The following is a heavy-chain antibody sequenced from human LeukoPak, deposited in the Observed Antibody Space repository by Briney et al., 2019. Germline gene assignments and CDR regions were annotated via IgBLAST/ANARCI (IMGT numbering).Heavy chain of an antibody. CDR2: IYYSGST. Sequence: PSETLSFTCTVSGASVSSGGYYWSWLRQPPGKGLEWIGYIYYSGSTNYNPSLKSRVTISVDTSKNQFSLKVSSVTAADTAVYYCARRGGSVRSFDYWGQGTLVTVSS. CDR1: GASVSSGGYY. D-gene: IGHD2-15*01. CDR3: ARRGGSVRSFDY. V-gene: IGHV4-61*08. J-gene: IGHJ4*02.